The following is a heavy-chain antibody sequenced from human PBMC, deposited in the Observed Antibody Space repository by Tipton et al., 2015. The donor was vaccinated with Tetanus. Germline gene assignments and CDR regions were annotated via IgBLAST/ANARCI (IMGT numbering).Heavy chain of an antibody. CDR2: ISYDGSNK. J-gene: IGHJ4*02. V-gene: IGHV3-30*18. CDR3: AKDPARRSDGTIHLDY. CDR1: GFTFSSYG. Sequence: SLRLSCAASGFTFSSYGMHWVRQAPGKGLEWVAVISYDGSNKYYADSVKGRFTISRDNSKNTLYLQMNSLRAEDTAVYYCAKDPARRSDGTIHLDYWGQGTLVTVSS. D-gene: IGHD5-24*01.